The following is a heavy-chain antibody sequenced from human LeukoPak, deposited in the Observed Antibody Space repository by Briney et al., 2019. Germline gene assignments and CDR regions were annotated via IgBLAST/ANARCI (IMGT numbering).Heavy chain of an antibody. D-gene: IGHD2-8*01. J-gene: IGHJ4*02. V-gene: IGHV4-39*01. Sequence: SETLSLTCTVSGGPISSSTYYWGWIRQPPGKGLEWIGSIYYSGSTYYNPSLKSRVTVSADTSRNQFSLKLSSVTAADTAVYYCARDRACSNGVCSYFDYWGQGTVVTVSS. CDR1: GGPISSSTYY. CDR3: ARDRACSNGVCSYFDY. CDR2: IYYSGST.